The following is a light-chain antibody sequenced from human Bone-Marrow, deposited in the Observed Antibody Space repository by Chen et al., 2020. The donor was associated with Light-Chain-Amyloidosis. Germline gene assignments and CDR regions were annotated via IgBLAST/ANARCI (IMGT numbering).Light chain of an antibody. J-gene: IGLJ3*02. Sequence: SYVLTQPSSVSVAPGQTATIACGGNNIGSTSVNWYQQTPGQAPLLVVYDDSDQPEGIPERLSGSNSVNAATLTIIRVEAGHEADYYGQVWDSGSDRPVFGGVSKLTVL. CDR2: DDS. CDR1: NIGSTS. CDR3: QVWDSGSDRPV. V-gene: IGLV3-21*02.